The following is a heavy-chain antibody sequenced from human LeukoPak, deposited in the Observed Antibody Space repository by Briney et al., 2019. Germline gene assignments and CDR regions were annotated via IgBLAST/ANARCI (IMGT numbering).Heavy chain of an antibody. CDR1: GFAFGSEA. D-gene: IGHD3-10*01. V-gene: IGHV3-23*01. J-gene: IGHJ4*02. CDR3: AKDTMVRGVIFFDY. Sequence: GGSLRLSCGVSGFAFGSEAMNWVRQSPARGLEWVASISPGGGTTYYADSVKGRFTISRDNSNNTLYVEMTSLRAEDTAVYYCAKDTMVRGVIFFDYWGQGTLVTVSS. CDR2: ISPGGGTT.